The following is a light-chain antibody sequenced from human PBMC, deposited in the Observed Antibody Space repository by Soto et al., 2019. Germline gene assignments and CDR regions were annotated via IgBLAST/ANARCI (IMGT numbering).Light chain of an antibody. CDR2: QDR. V-gene: IGLV3-1*01. Sequence: SSELSQPPSVSVSPGQTASITCSGDKLGDKYACWYQQRPGQSPVLVIYQDRKRPSGIPERFSGSNSGNTATLTISGTQPMDEADYYCQVWDSSTVVFGGGTKVTVL. CDR1: KLGDKY. CDR3: QVWDSSTVV. J-gene: IGLJ2*01.